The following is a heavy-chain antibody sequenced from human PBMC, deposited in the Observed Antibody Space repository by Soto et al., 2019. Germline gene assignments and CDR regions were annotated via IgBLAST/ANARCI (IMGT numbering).Heavy chain of an antibody. J-gene: IGHJ3*02. CDR2: IIPIFGTA. CDR1: GGTFSSYA. V-gene: IGHV1-69*13. Sequence: PGASVKVSCKASGGTFSSYAISWVRQAPGQGLEWMGGIIPIFGTANYAQKFQGRVTITADESTSTAYMELSSLRSEDTAVYYCARDKARSRQVVVAATDAFDIWGQGTMVTVSS. CDR3: ARDKARSRQVVVAATDAFDI. D-gene: IGHD2-15*01.